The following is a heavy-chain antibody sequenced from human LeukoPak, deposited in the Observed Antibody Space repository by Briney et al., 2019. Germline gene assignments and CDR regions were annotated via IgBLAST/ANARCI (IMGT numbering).Heavy chain of an antibody. CDR2: INHSGST. CDR3: ARSSSMVRGGRTFDI. D-gene: IGHD3-10*01. CDR1: GGSFSGYY. J-gene: IGHJ3*02. V-gene: IGHV4-34*01. Sequence: SETLSPSCAVYGGSFSGYYWSWIRQPPGKGLEWIGEINHSGSTNYNPSLKSRVTISVDTSKNQFSLKLSSVTAADTAEYYCARSSSMVRGGRTFDIWGQGTVVTVSS.